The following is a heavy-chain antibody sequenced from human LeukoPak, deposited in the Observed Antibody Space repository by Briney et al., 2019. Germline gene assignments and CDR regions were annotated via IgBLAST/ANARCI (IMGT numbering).Heavy chain of an antibody. Sequence: GGSLRLSCVASGFSLSNFQMYWVRQAPGKGLEWVAVTSSDLNVKLYADSVKGRFTISRDNSKNTLYLQMNSLRAEDTAVYYCAKDRGDFWSGPDAFDIWGQGTMVTVSS. D-gene: IGHD3-3*01. V-gene: IGHV3-30*18. CDR1: GFSLSNFQ. CDR3: AKDRGDFWSGPDAFDI. CDR2: TSSDLNVK. J-gene: IGHJ3*02.